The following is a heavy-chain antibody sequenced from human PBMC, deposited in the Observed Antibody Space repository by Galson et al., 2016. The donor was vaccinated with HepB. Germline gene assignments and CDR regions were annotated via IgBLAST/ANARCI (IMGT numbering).Heavy chain of an antibody. CDR2: ISSDGSKT. Sequence: SMTLSCAASGFTSSSYWMHWARQAPGKGLVWVSRISSDGSKTTYADSVKGRFTIFRDNAKNTLSLQMNSLRVEDTAVYYCQVWFGESRYGVDVWGQGTTVTVSS. D-gene: IGHD3-10*01. V-gene: IGHV3-74*01. J-gene: IGHJ6*02. CDR1: GFTSSSYW. CDR3: QVWFGESRYGVDV.